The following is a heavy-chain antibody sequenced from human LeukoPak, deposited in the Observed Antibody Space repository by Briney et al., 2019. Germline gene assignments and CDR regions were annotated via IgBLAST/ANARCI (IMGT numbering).Heavy chain of an antibody. V-gene: IGHV3-30-3*01. D-gene: IGHD6-13*01. CDR2: ISYDGSNK. J-gene: IGHJ4*02. CDR1: GFTFSSYA. CDR3: AREGIAAAKYYLDY. Sequence: PGGSLRPSCAASGFTFSSYAMHWVRQAPGKGLEWVAVISYDGSNKYYADSVKGRFTISRDNSKNTLYLQMNSLRAEDTAVYYCAREGIAAAKYYLDYWGQGTLVTVSS.